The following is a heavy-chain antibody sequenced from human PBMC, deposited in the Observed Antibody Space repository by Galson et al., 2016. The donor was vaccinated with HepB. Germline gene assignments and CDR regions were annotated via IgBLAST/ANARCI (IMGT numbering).Heavy chain of an antibody. CDR3: AKGVGVVISSGYFDY. V-gene: IGHV3-74*01. CDR1: GLDFRRYW. Sequence: SLRLSCAVSGLDFRRYWMHWVRQTPGKGLEWVSLISGSGSSTFYADSVKGRFTISRDNAKNSLYLQMNSLRAEDTALYYCAKGVGVVISSGYFDYWGQGTLVTVSS. J-gene: IGHJ4*02. D-gene: IGHD3-3*01. CDR2: ISGSGSST.